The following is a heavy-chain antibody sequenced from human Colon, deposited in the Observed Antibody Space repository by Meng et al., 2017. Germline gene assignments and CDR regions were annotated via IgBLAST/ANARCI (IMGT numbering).Heavy chain of an antibody. CDR1: GYSFTSAW. V-gene: IGHV5-51*01. D-gene: IGHD2-15*01. J-gene: IGHJ4*02. CDR2: IYPGDSDT. Sequence: GESLKISCKGFGYSFTSAWIAWVRQMPGKGLEWMGIIYPGDSDTRYSPSFQGQVTISADNSITTAYLQWSSLEASDTAMYYCARLGYCGGGSCFSRGSFDYWGQGTLVTVSS. CDR3: ARLGYCGGGSCFSRGSFDY.